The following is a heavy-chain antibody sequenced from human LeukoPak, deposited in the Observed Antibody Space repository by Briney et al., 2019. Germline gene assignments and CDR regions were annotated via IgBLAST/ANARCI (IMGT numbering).Heavy chain of an antibody. CDR1: GFTFSNYG. CDR3: AKDGLWFGDLTYFDH. J-gene: IGHJ4*02. CDR2: ISDDGSKK. Sequence: GGSLRLSCAASGFTFSNYGIHWVRQAPGRGLEWVAVISDDGSKKYYGDSVKGRFTISRDNSKDTLYLQMNSLRTEDTAVYYCAKDGLWFGDLTYFDHWGQGTLVTVSS. V-gene: IGHV3-30*18. D-gene: IGHD3-10*01.